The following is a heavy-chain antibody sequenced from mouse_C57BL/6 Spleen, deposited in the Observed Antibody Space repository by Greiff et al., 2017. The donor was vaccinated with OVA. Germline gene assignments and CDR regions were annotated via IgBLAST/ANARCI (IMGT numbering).Heavy chain of an antibody. J-gene: IGHJ2*01. CDR2: INPNNGGT. CDR3: ARSKPYYYGSSYLWYFDY. V-gene: IGHV1-26*01. CDR1: GYTFTDYY. D-gene: IGHD1-1*01. Sequence: EVQLQQSGPELVKPGASVKISCKASGYTFTDYYMNWVKQSHGKSLEWIGDINPNNGGTSYNQKFKGKATLTVDKSSSTAYMELRSLTSEDSAVYYCARSKPYYYGSSYLWYFDYWGQGTTLTVSS.